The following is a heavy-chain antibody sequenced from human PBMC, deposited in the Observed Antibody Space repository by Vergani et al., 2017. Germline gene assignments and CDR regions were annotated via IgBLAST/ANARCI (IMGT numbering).Heavy chain of an antibody. V-gene: IGHV3-30*07. J-gene: IGHJ3*02. D-gene: IGHD1-26*01. CDR1: GFTFSSYA. CDR2: ISYDGSNK. Sequence: QVQLVESGGGVVQPGRSLRLSCAASGFTFSSYAMHWVRQAPGKGLEWVAVISYDGSNKYYADSVKGRFTISRDNSKNTLYLQMNSLRAEDTAVYYCAKDRGSYVHDAFDIWAKGQWSPSLQ. CDR3: AKDRGSYVHDAFDI.